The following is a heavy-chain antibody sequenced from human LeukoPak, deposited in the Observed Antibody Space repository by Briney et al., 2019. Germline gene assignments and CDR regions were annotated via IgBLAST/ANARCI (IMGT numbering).Heavy chain of an antibody. Sequence: GESLKISCKGSGYTFSNYWIGWVRQMPGKGLEWMGIIYPGDSDSRYSPSFQGQVTISADKSISTAYLQWSSLKASDTAIYYCARLGLGSSWYLDYWGQGTLVTVSS. D-gene: IGHD6-13*01. CDR3: ARLGLGSSWYLDY. CDR2: IYPGDSDS. V-gene: IGHV5-51*01. CDR1: GYTFSNYW. J-gene: IGHJ4*02.